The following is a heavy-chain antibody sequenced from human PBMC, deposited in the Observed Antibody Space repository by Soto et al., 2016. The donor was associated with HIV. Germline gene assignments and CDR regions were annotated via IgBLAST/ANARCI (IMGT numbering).Heavy chain of an antibody. D-gene: IGHD3-22*01. CDR3: ATFYYDSTGYYYAY. CDR1: GYIFTGYY. CDR2: INPKSGDT. Sequence: QVQLVQSGAEVRKPGASVKVSCKASGYIFTGYYMHWVRQAPGQGLEWMGWINPKSGDTNYVQKFQGRVTMTRDTSISTAYMELSRLRSDDTAVYYCATFYYDSTGYYYAYWGQGTLVTVSS. J-gene: IGHJ4*02. V-gene: IGHV1-2*02.